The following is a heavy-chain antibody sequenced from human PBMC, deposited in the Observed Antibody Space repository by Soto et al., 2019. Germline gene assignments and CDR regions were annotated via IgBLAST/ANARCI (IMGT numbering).Heavy chain of an antibody. V-gene: IGHV3-30-3*01. CDR3: ARGGVYSYGETLDY. CDR1: GFTFSSYA. Sequence: QVQLVESGGGVVQPGRSLRLSCAASGFTFSSYAMHWVRQAPGKGLEWVAAISYDGSNKYYADSVKGRFTISRDNSKNTLYLQMNSLRAEDTAVYYCARGGVYSYGETLDYWGQGTLVTVSS. D-gene: IGHD5-18*01. CDR2: ISYDGSNK. J-gene: IGHJ4*02.